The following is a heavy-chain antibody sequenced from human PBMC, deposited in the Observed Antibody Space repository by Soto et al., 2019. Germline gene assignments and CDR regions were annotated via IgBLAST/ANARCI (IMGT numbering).Heavy chain of an antibody. D-gene: IGHD3-10*01. CDR3: ARTGLTMVRGVIRGNWFDP. CDR2: IYYSGST. CDR1: GGSISSYY. J-gene: IGHJ5*02. Sequence: SETLSLTCTVSGGSISSYYWSWIRQPPGKGLEWIGYIYYSGSTNYNPSLKSRVTISRDTSKNQFSLKLSSVTAADTAVYYCARTGLTMVRGVIRGNWFDPWGQGTLVTVSS. V-gene: IGHV4-59*08.